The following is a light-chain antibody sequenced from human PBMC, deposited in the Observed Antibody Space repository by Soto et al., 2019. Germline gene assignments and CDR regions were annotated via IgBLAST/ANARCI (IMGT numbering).Light chain of an antibody. CDR2: GAS. Sequence: LGVTQSPATLTGSPCARATLSCRASQSVSSSYLAWYQQKPGQSPRLLIYGASTRATGIPARFSVRGSGTYFTLTISIQQSEDFGFDGCHQYRNPWTLGQGTKVDIK. CDR3: HQYRNPWT. J-gene: IGKJ1*01. CDR1: QSVSSSY. V-gene: IGKV3D-7*01.